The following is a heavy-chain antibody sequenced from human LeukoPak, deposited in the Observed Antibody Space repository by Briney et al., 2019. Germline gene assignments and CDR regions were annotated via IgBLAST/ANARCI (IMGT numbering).Heavy chain of an antibody. J-gene: IGHJ4*02. Sequence: SETLSLTCPVSGCSISGYYWSWIRQPPGKGLEWIGYIYYSGSTNYNPSLKSRVTISVDTSKNQFSLKMSSVTAADTAVYYCARGRGYFDYWGQGTLVTVSS. CDR2: IYYSGST. CDR1: GCSISGYY. V-gene: IGHV4-59*08. CDR3: ARGRGYFDY.